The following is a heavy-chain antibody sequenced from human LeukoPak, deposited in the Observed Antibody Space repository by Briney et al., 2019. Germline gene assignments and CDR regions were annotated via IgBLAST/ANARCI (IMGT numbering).Heavy chain of an antibody. CDR3: AKQSAGSAAWYSLHYDF. D-gene: IGHD6-13*01. Sequence: GGSLRLSCAASGFTLSSYAMTWVRQAPGRGLEWVSSVDGGGGGTYCADSVKGRFTISRDNSKDTLYLQMNGLRAEDTAVYFCAKQSAGSAAWYSLHYDFWGQGTLVTVSS. J-gene: IGHJ4*02. V-gene: IGHV3-23*01. CDR2: VDGGGGGT. CDR1: GFTLSSYA.